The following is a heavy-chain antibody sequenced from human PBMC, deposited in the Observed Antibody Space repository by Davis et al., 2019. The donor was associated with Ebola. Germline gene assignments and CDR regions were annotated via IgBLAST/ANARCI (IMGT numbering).Heavy chain of an antibody. D-gene: IGHD4-11*01. CDR1: GYTFTGYY. J-gene: IGHJ5*02. Sequence: ASVKVSCKASGYTFTGYYMHWVRQAPGQGLEWMGRINPNSGGTDYAQKFQGRVTMTRDTSISIAYMELSRLRSDDTALYYCARGRTSNSNNWFDPWGQGTLVTVSS. CDR2: INPNSGGT. V-gene: IGHV1-2*06. CDR3: ARGRTSNSNNWFDP.